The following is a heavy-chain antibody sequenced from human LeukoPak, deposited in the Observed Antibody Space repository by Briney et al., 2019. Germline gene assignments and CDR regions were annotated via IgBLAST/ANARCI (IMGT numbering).Heavy chain of an antibody. D-gene: IGHD3-10*01. Sequence: PSETLSLTCTVSGDSIRSSTCYWGWIRQPPGKGLEWIGSIYYSGRTYYNPSLKSRVTISVDTSNNQFSLKLSSVTAADTAVYYCAKLYSGTRPPDYWGQGALVTVSS. V-gene: IGHV4-39*01. J-gene: IGHJ4*02. CDR2: IYYSGRT. CDR1: GDSIRSSTCY. CDR3: AKLYSGTRPPDY.